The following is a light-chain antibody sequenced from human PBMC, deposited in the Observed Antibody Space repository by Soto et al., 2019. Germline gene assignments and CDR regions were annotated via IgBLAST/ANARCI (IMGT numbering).Light chain of an antibody. CDR2: GNT. V-gene: IGLV1-40*01. CDR1: SSNIGAGHD. J-gene: IGLJ1*01. CDR3: QSYDRSLRGYV. Sequence: QSVLTQPPSVSGAPGQRVTISCTGTSSNIGAGHDVHWYQHLPGTAPKLLIYGNTIRPSGVPDRFSGSKSGTSASLAITGLQAEDEADYYCQSYDRSLRGYVFGTGTKVTVL.